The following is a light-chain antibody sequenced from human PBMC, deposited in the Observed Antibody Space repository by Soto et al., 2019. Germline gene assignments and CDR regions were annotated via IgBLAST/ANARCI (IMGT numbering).Light chain of an antibody. CDR3: SSYAGSTHVV. J-gene: IGLJ2*01. Sequence: QSALTQPPSASGSPGQSVTISCTGTSSDVGGYNYVSWYQQHPGKAPKLMIYEVSKRPSGVPDRISGSKSGNTASLTVSGLQAEDEADYYCSSYAGSTHVVFGGGTKVTVL. CDR2: EVS. CDR1: SSDVGGYNY. V-gene: IGLV2-8*01.